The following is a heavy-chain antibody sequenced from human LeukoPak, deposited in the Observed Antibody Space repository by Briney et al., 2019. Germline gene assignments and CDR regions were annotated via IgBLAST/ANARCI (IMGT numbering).Heavy chain of an antibody. V-gene: IGHV1-2*02. CDR2: MNPSDNGV. CDR3: TTNAAALDY. D-gene: IGHD6-13*01. Sequence: GASVKDSCKASGYTFTSYYMHWVRQAPGQGLEWMGWMNPSDNGVNYAQKFQGRVAMTRDTSISTAYVEVTRLTSDDTAVYYCTTNAAALDYWGQGTLVTVSS. J-gene: IGHJ4*02. CDR1: GYTFTSYY.